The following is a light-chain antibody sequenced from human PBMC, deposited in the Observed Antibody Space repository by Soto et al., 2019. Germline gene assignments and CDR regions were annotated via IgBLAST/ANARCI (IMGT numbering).Light chain of an antibody. CDR1: QSVSSSY. J-gene: IGKJ5*01. V-gene: IGKV3D-20*02. CDR2: DAS. Sequence: ESVSNQSPCTLSLSPGERATLSCRASQSVSSSYLAWYQQKPGLAPRLLIYDASNRATGIPARFSGSGSGTDFTLTISSLEPEDFAVYYCQQRSNWPITFGQGTLLEIK. CDR3: QQRSNWPIT.